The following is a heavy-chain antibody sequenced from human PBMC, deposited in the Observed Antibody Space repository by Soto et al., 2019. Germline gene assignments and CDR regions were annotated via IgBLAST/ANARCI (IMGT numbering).Heavy chain of an antibody. CDR3: AKDSSYYDSSGYLDY. J-gene: IGHJ4*02. CDR1: GFTFSSYG. V-gene: IGHV3-30*18. CDR2: ISYDGSNK. Sequence: GGSLRLSCAASGFTFSSYGMHWVRQAPGKGLEWVAVISYDGSNKDYADSVKGRFTISRDNSKNTLYLQMNSLRAEDTAVYYCAKDSSYYDSSGYLDYWGQGTRVTVSS. D-gene: IGHD3-22*01.